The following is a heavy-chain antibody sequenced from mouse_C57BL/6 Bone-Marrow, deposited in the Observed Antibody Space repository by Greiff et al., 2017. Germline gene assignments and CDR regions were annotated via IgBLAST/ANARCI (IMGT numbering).Heavy chain of an antibody. V-gene: IGHV14-2*01. CDR3: ATQLPYSYGTY. D-gene: IGHD1-1*01. CDR1: GFNIKDYY. Sequence: EVKLQESGAELVKPGASVKLSCTASGFNIKDYYMHWVKQRTEQGLEWIGRIDPEDGETKYAPKFQGKATITADTSSNTAYLQLSSLTSEYTAVYSCATQLPYSYGTYWGQGTTLTVSS. CDR2: IDPEDGET. J-gene: IGHJ2*01.